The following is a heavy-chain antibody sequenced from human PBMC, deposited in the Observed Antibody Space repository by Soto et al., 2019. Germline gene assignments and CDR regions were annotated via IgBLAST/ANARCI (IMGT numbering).Heavy chain of an antibody. V-gene: IGHV3-33*01. Sequence: QVQLVESGGGVVQPGRSLRLSCAASGFTFSSYGMHWVRQAPGKGLEWVAVIWYDGSNKYYADSVKGRFTISRDNSKNTLYLQMNSLRAEDTAVYYCATSIAVAGAIDYWGQGTLVTGSS. CDR2: IWYDGSNK. CDR1: GFTFSSYG. J-gene: IGHJ4*02. CDR3: ATSIAVAGAIDY. D-gene: IGHD6-19*01.